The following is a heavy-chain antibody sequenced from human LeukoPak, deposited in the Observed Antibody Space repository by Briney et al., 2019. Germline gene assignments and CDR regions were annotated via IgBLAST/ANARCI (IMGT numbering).Heavy chain of an antibody. D-gene: IGHD2-2*01. Sequence: ASVKVSCKASGYTFIRYYMYWVRQAPGQGLEWMGIINPSGGSTSYAQKFQGRLTMTRDTSTSTVYMELSSLRSEDTAVYYCARGTDYQLPLLDCWGQGTPVNVSS. V-gene: IGHV1-46*01. J-gene: IGHJ4*02. CDR3: ARGTDYQLPLLDC. CDR1: GYTFIRYY. CDR2: INPSGGST.